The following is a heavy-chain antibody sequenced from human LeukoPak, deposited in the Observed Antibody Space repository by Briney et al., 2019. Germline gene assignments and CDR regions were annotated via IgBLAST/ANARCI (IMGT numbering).Heavy chain of an antibody. D-gene: IGHD4-11*01. CDR3: ARETSYSFDP. J-gene: IGHJ5*02. Sequence: GGSLRLSCAASGFTFSDYYMTWIRQAPGKGLEFVSYITSGGSTIYYADSVKGRFTISRDNAKNSLYLQMNSLRAEDTAVYYCARETSYSFDPWGQGTLVIVSS. V-gene: IGHV3-11*01. CDR1: GFTFSDYY. CDR2: ITSGGSTI.